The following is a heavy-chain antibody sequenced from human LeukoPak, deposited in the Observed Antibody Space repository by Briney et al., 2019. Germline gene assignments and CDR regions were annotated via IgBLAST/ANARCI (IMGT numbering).Heavy chain of an antibody. CDR2: IYYSGST. V-gene: IGHV4-31*03. J-gene: IGHJ4*02. CDR3: ATFTAYLDHAGY. CDR1: SGSISSGVYY. Sequence: PSETLSLTCPVSSGSISSGVYYWSWIRQHPGKGLEWIGYIYYSGSTYYNPSLKSRVTISVDTSKNQFSLKVSSVTAADTAIYYCATFTAYLDHAGYWGQGTLVTVSS. D-gene: IGHD2-21*02.